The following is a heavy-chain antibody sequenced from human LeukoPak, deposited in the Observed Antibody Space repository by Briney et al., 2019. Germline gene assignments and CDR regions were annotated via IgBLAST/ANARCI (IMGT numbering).Heavy chain of an antibody. CDR3: ARADGDRDGYNFWFDP. CDR1: GGSISSSSYY. J-gene: IGHJ5*02. Sequence: SETLSLTCTVSGGSISSSSYYWGWIRQPPGKGLEWIGSIYNSGSTYYNPSLKSRVTISVDTSKNHFSLKLSSVTAADTAVYYCARADGDRDGYNFWFDPWGQGTLVTVSS. CDR2: IYNSGST. D-gene: IGHD5-24*01. V-gene: IGHV4-39*02.